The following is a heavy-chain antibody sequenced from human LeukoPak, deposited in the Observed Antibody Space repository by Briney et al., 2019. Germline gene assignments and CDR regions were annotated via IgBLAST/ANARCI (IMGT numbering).Heavy chain of an antibody. CDR3: TRVVFRFGIDY. D-gene: IGHD3-10*01. J-gene: IGHJ4*02. CDR2: IRSKAYGGTT. V-gene: IGHV3-49*04. CDR1: GFTFGDYA. Sequence: GGSLRLSCTASGFTFGDYAMSWVRQAPGKGLEWVGFIRSKAYGGTTEYAASVKGRFTISRDDSKSIAYLQMNSLKTEDTAVYYCTRVVFRFGIDYWGQGTLVTVSS.